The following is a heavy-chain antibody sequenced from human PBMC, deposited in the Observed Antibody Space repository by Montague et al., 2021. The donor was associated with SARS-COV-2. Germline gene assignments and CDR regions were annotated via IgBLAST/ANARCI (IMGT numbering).Heavy chain of an antibody. J-gene: IGHJ4*02. V-gene: IGHV3-23*01. CDR2: ISGSADGT. D-gene: IGHD3-16*01. CDR1: GFTFSTYA. Sequence: SLRLSCAASGFTFSTYAMSWVRQAPGKGLEWVSGISGSADGTYYAGSVKGRFAISRDDSKNTVYLQMNGLRAEDTAEYFCAKDRQGEPHHIYSFDYWGQGALVTVSP. CDR3: AKDRQGEPHHIYSFDY.